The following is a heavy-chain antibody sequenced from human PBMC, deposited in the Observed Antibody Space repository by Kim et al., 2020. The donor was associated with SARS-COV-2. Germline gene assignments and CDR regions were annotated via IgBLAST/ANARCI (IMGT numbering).Heavy chain of an antibody. CDR3: AKHRRNSGSYGLGGRLYYCYGMDV. D-gene: IGHD1-26*01. V-gene: IGHV5-10-1*01. CDR2: IDPSDSYT. CDR1: GYSFTSYW. J-gene: IGHJ6*02. Sequence: GESLKISCKGSGYSFTSYWISWVRQMPGKGLEWMGRIDPSDSYTNYSPSFQGHVTIPADKSISTAYLQWSSLKASDTAMYDCAKHRRNSGSYGLGGRLYYCYGMDVWGQESTVAVSS.